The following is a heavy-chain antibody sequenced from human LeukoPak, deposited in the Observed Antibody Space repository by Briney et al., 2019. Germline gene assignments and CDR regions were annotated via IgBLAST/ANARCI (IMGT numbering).Heavy chain of an antibody. CDR3: ARVNSYGFPICNYYYYYGMDV. Sequence: SETLSLTCTVSGGSISSYYWSWIRQPPGKGLEWIGYIYYSGSTNYNPSLKSRVTISVDTSKNQFSLKLGSVTAADTAVYYCARVNSYGFPICNYYYYYGMDVWGQGTTVTVSS. CDR1: GGSISSYY. D-gene: IGHD5-18*01. V-gene: IGHV4-59*01. CDR2: IYYSGST. J-gene: IGHJ6*02.